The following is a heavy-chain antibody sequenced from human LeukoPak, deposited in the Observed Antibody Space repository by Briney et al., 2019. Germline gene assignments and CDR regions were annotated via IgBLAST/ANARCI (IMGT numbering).Heavy chain of an antibody. CDR1: GFTFSRCG. J-gene: IGHJ3*02. V-gene: IGHV3-30*18. CDR2: ISYDGSNE. CDR3: AKVPSSYYYGLAPMDDFDM. D-gene: IGHD3-10*01. Sequence: GGSLRLSCAASGFTFSRCGMHWVRQAPGKGLEWVAVISYDGSNENYADSVKGRFTISRDNSKNTLYLQMNSLRPEDTAFYYCAKVPSSYYYGLAPMDDFDMWGQGTMVTVSS.